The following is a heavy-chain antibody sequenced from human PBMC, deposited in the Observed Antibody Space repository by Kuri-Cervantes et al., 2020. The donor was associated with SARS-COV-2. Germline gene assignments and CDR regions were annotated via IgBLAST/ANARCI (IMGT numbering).Heavy chain of an antibody. D-gene: IGHD3-3*01. J-gene: IGHJ4*02. V-gene: IGHV2-70*11. CDR3: ARQTKSIFGVVIDY. CDR1: GFSLNTSGMC. CDR2: IDWDDDK. Sequence: SGPTLVKPTQTLTLTCTFSGFSLNTSGMCVSWIRQPPGKALEWLARIDWDDDKYYSTSLKSRLTISKDTSKSQVVLTMTNMDPVDTATYYCARQTKSIFGVVIDYWGQGTLVTTPQ.